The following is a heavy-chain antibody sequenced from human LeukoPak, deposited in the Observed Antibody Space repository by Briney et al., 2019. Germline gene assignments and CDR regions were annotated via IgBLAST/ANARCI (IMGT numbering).Heavy chain of an antibody. J-gene: IGHJ6*02. CDR2: INTDGSST. CDR1: GFTFSSYW. D-gene: IGHD2-15*01. Sequence: GGSLRLSCAASGFTFSSYWMHWVRQAPGKGLVWVSRINTDGSSTSYADSVKGRFTISRDNAKNTLYLQMNSLRAEDTAVYYCATSGYCTGGSCSPQYYYYGMDVWGQGTTVTVSS. V-gene: IGHV3-74*01. CDR3: ATSGYCTGGSCSPQYYYYGMDV.